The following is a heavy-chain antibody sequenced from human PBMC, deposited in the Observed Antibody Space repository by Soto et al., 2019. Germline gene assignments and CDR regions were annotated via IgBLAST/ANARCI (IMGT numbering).Heavy chain of an antibody. J-gene: IGHJ6*03. D-gene: IGHD1-26*01. Sequence: EVQLVESGGGLVQPGGSLRLSCAASGFTFSDHYMDWVRQAPGKGLEWVGRTRNKANSYTTEYAASVKGRFTISRDDSKISLYLQMNSLKTEDTAVYYCAREGWGDYYYYMDVWGKGTTVTVSS. CDR2: TRNKANSYTT. CDR3: AREGWGDYYYYMDV. V-gene: IGHV3-72*01. CDR1: GFTFSDHY.